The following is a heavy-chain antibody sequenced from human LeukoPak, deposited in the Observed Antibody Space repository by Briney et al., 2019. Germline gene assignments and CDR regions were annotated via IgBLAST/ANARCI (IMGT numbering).Heavy chain of an antibody. V-gene: IGHV4-61*01. CDR1: GDSVSSGKYC. J-gene: IGHJ4*02. Sequence: PSETLSRTCTVSGDSVSSGKYCWSWIRQPPGKGLEWIGYIYYSGSTNYNPSLKSRVTISLDTSENQFSLRLSSVTAADTAVYYCAGIDDYNYYLYWGQGTLVTVSS. D-gene: IGHD5-24*01. CDR3: AGIDDYNYYLY. CDR2: IYYSGST.